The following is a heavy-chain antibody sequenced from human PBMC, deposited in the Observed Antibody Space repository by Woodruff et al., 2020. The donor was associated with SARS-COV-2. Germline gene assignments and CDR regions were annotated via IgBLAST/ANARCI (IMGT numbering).Heavy chain of an antibody. V-gene: IGHV1-69*01. J-gene: IGHJ4*02. D-gene: IGHD2-15*01. Sequence: ANYAQKFQGRVTITADESTSTAYMELSSLRSEDTAVYYCASHNLVVAVLLMGYWGQGTLVTVSS. CDR2: A. CDR3: ASHNLVVAVLLMGY.